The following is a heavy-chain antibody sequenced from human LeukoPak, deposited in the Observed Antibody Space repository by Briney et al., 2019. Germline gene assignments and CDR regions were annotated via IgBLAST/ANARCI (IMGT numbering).Heavy chain of an antibody. CDR3: ARVFQKQLADY. CDR1: GYTFTGYY. Sequence: GASVKVSCKASGYTFTGYYIHWVRQAPGQGLEWMGWINPNSGGTNYAQKLQGRVTMTRDTSISTAYMELSRLRSDGTAVYYCARVFQKQLADYWGQGTLVTVSS. V-gene: IGHV1-2*02. J-gene: IGHJ4*02. CDR2: INPNSGGT. D-gene: IGHD6-13*01.